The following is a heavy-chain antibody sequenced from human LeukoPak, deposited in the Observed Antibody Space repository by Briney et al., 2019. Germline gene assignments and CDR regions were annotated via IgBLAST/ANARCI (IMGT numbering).Heavy chain of an antibody. CDR2: IFPIFGTA. Sequence: SVKVSCKASGGTFSSYAISWVRQAPGQGLEWMGGIFPIFGTANYAQKFQGRVTITADESTSTAYMELSSLRSEDTAVYYCASPYYDFWSGYSGWFDPWGQGTLVTVSS. D-gene: IGHD3-3*01. CDR1: GGTFSSYA. V-gene: IGHV1-69*01. CDR3: ASPYYDFWSGYSGWFDP. J-gene: IGHJ5*02.